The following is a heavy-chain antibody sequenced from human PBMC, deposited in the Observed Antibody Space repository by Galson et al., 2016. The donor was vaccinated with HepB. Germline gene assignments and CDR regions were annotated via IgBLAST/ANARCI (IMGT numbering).Heavy chain of an antibody. J-gene: IGHJ5*02. CDR1: GDSIGGSGYY. D-gene: IGHD3-22*01. CDR3: ARDLRGYYYDSSGYHTWFDP. Sequence: SETLSLTCSVSGDSIGGSGYYWGWIRQPPGKGLDWIGSIHYSGTTFSNPSLQSRVTISIDTSQNQFSLKLSSVTAADTAVYYCARDLRGYYYDSSGYHTWFDPWGQGTLVTVSS. CDR2: IHYSGTT. V-gene: IGHV4-39*07.